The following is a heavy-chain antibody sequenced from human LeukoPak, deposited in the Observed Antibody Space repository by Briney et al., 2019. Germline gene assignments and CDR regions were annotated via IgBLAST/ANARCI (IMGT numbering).Heavy chain of an antibody. CDR3: AKVAVRSRINLFGILDIDGFDV. CDR2: TSPDNGNT. CDR1: GYTFNNYD. J-gene: IGHJ3*01. Sequence: ASVKVSCKASGYTFNNYDINWVRQAPGQGLQWMGSTSPDNGNTHYAENVQGRVTMSTDTSTSTAYMELRRRTPDDPAVYYCAKVAVRSRINLFGILDIDGFDVWGQGTMVTVSP. D-gene: IGHD3-3*02. V-gene: IGHV1-18*01.